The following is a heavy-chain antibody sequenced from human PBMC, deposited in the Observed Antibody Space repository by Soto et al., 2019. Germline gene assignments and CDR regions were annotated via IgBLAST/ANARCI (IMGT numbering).Heavy chain of an antibody. CDR1: GLSVSSNY. V-gene: IGHV3-66*01. CDR3: ARAVWFGEKGYDYYGMDV. D-gene: IGHD3-10*01. Sequence: GGSLRLSCAPSGLSVSSNYMSWVRQAPGKGLEWVSVIYSGGRTYYADSVKGRFTISRDNSKNTLYLQMNSLRAEDTAVYYCARAVWFGEKGYDYYGMDVWGQGT. J-gene: IGHJ6*02. CDR2: IYSGGRT.